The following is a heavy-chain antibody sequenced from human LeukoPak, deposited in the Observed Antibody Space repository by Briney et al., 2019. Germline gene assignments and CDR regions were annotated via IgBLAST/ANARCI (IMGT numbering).Heavy chain of an antibody. CDR1: GFTFSSYG. D-gene: IGHD3-10*01. J-gene: IGHJ4*02. V-gene: IGHV3-23*01. CDR2: IGVGGTT. Sequence: GGSLRLSCAASGFTFSSYGMNWVRQAPGKGLEWVSGIGVGGTTYYADSVKGRFTISRDTSKNTLYLQMNSLRVEDTAVYYCAKTQGYYDCWGQGTLVNVSS. CDR3: AKTQGYYDC.